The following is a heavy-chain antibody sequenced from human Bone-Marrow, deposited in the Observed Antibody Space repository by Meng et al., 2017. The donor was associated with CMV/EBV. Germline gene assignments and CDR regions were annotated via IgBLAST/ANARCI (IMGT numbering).Heavy chain of an antibody. CDR2: TYYRSKWYN. Sequence: SQTLALTCAISGDSVPSNSAAWNWIRQSPSRGLEWLERTYYRSKWYNDYAVSVKSRSSINPDTSKNQFSLQLNSVTPEDAAVYYCSRTPPSSWGYINWFDPWGQGTLVTVSS. D-gene: IGHD5-12*01. CDR3: SRTPPSSWGYINWFDP. CDR1: GDSVPSNSAA. J-gene: IGHJ5*02. V-gene: IGHV6-1*01.